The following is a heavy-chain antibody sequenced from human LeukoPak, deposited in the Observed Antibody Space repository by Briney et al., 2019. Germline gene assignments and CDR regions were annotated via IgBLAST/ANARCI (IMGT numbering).Heavy chain of an antibody. CDR2: TWYDGSYK. V-gene: IGHV3-33*08. D-gene: IGHD1-26*01. J-gene: IGHJ3*02. Sequence: GGSLRLSCAASGFTFDDYGMSWVRQAPGKGLEWVAVTWYDGSYKYYGDSVKGRFTISRDNSKNTLYLQMASLRVEDTAVYYCARQFDGSHPNAFDIWGQGTMVTVSS. CDR1: GFTFDDYG. CDR3: ARQFDGSHPNAFDI.